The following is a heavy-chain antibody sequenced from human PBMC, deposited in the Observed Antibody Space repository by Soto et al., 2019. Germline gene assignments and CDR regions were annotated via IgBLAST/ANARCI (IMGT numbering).Heavy chain of an antibody. CDR3: AKGDYYDFWSGYYYYFDY. D-gene: IGHD3-3*01. CDR1: GFTFSSYA. J-gene: IGHJ4*02. V-gene: IGHV3-23*01. CDR2: ISGSGGST. Sequence: EVQLLESGGDLVQPGGSLRLSCAASGFTFSSYAMSWVRQAPGKGLEWVSLISGSGGSTYFADSVKGRFTIYRDNSKNTLYLQMNSLRAEDTAVYYCAKGDYYDFWSGYYYYFDYWGQGTLVTVSS.